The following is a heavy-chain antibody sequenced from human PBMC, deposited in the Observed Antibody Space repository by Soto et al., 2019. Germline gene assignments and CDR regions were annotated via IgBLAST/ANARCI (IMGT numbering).Heavy chain of an antibody. J-gene: IGHJ4*02. V-gene: IGHV1-3*01. Sequence: ASVKVSCKASGYTFTSYAMHWVRQAPGQRLEWMGWINAGNGNTKYSQKFQGRVTITRDTSASTAYMELSSLRSEDTAVYYCARDLSSGPYFDYWGQGTLVTVSS. CDR3: ARDLSSGPYFDY. CDR2: INAGNGNT. D-gene: IGHD6-25*01. CDR1: GYTFTSYA.